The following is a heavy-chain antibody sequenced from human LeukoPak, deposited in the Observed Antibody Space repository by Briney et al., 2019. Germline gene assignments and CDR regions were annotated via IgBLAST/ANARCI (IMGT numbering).Heavy chain of an antibody. CDR1: GYSISSGYY. V-gene: IGHV4-38-2*02. CDR3: ARDPGSGKYYFDY. CDR2: IYHSGST. Sequence: SETLSLTCTVSGYSISSGYYWGWIRQPPGKGLEWIGSIYHSGSTYYNPSLKSRVTISVDTSKNQFSLQLNSWTPEDTAVYYCARDPGSGKYYFDYWGQGSLVTVSS. D-gene: IGHD1-26*01. J-gene: IGHJ4*02.